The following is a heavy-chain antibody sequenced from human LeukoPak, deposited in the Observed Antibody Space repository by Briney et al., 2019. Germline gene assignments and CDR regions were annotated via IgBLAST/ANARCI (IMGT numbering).Heavy chain of an antibody. CDR1: GGTFSSYA. J-gene: IGHJ4*02. V-gene: IGHV1-69*04. Sequence: GASVKVSCKASGGTFSSYAISWVRQAPGQGLEWMGRIIPILGIANYAQKFQGRVTITADKSTSTAYMELSSLRSEDTAVYYCARGEEYKRYYYGSGSYYNFDYWGQGTLVTVSS. D-gene: IGHD3-10*01. CDR2: IIPILGIA. CDR3: ARGEEYKRYYYGSGSYYNFDY.